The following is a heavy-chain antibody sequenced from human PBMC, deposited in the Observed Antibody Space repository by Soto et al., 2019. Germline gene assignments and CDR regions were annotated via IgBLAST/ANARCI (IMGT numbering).Heavy chain of an antibody. CDR1: GYDFTTYW. D-gene: IGHD3-3*01. CDR2: IYPGDSDT. V-gene: IGHV5-51*01. CDR3: ARQKCAFLSGYYRYYGMDV. J-gene: IGHJ6*02. Sequence: PGESLKISCKGSGYDFTTYWIGWVRQMPGKGLEWMGIIYPGDSDTRYSPSFQGQVTISADNSISTAYLQWSSLKASDTAMYYCARQKCAFLSGYYRYYGMDVWGQGTTVTVSS.